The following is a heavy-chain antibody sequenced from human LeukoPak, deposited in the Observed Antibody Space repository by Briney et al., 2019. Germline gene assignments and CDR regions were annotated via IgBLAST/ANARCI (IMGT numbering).Heavy chain of an antibody. D-gene: IGHD6-13*01. Sequence: GASVKVSCKASGYTFTSYGISWVRQAPGQGLEWMGWISAYNGNTNYAQKLQGRVTMTTDTSTSTAYMELRSLRSDDTAVYYCARGIAAAGPNDFFDYWGQGTLVTVSS. J-gene: IGHJ4*02. V-gene: IGHV1-18*01. CDR2: ISAYNGNT. CDR3: ARGIAAAGPNDFFDY. CDR1: GYTFTSYG.